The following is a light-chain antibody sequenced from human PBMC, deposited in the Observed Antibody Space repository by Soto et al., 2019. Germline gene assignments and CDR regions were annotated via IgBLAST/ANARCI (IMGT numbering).Light chain of an antibody. CDR1: QSVSNNY. CDR2: GAS. CDR3: QQYGSSPPLT. Sequence: EIVLMQSPGTLSLSPGERATLSCRASQSVSNNYVAWYQQKPGQAPRLLIAGASSRATGIPDRFSGSGSXTDFTLTISRLEPEDXXXXXXQQYGSSPPLTFGGGTKVEIK. V-gene: IGKV3-20*01. J-gene: IGKJ4*01.